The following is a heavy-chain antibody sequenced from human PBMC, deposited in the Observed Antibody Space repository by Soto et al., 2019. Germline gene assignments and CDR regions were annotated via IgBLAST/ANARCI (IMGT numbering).Heavy chain of an antibody. D-gene: IGHD1-26*01. CDR3: ARDASVQLWLPSLIVGAAGWFDP. V-gene: IGHV3-21*01. CDR2: ISSSSSYI. J-gene: IGHJ5*02. CDR1: GFTFSSYS. Sequence: GVSLRLSCAASGFTFSSYSMNWVRQAPGKGLEWVSSISSSSSYIYDADSVKGRFTISRDNAKNSLYLQMNSLRAEDTALYYCARDASVQLWLPSLIVGAAGWFDPWGQGTLVTVAS.